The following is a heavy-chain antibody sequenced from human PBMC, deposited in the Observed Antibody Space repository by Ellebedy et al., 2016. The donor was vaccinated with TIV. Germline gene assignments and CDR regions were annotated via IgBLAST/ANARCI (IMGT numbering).Heavy chain of an antibody. CDR3: VRGYGSGSYWRG. D-gene: IGHD3-10*01. CDR2: INHSGST. V-gene: IGHV4-34*01. J-gene: IGHJ4*02. Sequence: MPSETLSLTCAVYGGSFSGYYWTWIRQPPGKGLEWIGEINHSGSTNYNPSLKSRVTISIDTSKNQFSLKLSSVTAADTAVYYCVRGYGSGSYWRGWGQGTLVTVSS. CDR1: GGSFSGYY.